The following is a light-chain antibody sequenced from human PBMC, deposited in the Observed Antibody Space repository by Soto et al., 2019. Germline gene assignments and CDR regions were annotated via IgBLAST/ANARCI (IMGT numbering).Light chain of an antibody. CDR2: SND. CDR3: AIWDLSLSAGV. Sequence: QAVVTQPPSASGTPGQRVTISCSGTTSNIGSNTVSWYQHLPGTAPKLLIYSNDQRPSGVPDRFSGSKSGTSASLAISGLQSEDEADYYCAIWDLSLSAGVFGGGTKLTVL. V-gene: IGLV1-44*01. J-gene: IGLJ3*02. CDR1: TSNIGSNT.